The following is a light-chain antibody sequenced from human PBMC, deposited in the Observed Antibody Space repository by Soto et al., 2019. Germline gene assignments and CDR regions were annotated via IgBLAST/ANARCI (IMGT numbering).Light chain of an antibody. J-gene: IGKJ1*01. CDR1: QGIRDD. CDR2: KAS. Sequence: IQMTQSPSSLSASVGDRVTITCRASQGIRDDLGWYQQKPGKAPKLLIYKASSLESGVPSRFSGSGSGTEFTPTISSLQPDDFATYYCQQYNSYSTFGQGTKVDIK. V-gene: IGKV1-5*03. CDR3: QQYNSYST.